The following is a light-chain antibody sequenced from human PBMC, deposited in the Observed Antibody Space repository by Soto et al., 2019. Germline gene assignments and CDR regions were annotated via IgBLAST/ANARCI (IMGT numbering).Light chain of an antibody. V-gene: IGKV3-15*01. Sequence: ETVMSQSPVTLSVSLGDRATLSCRASQSVSSNLAWYQQKPGQAPRLLFYGASTRATGIPFRFSGSGSGTEFTLTISRLQSEDFAVYHCQQYNSWPPMYTFGQGTKLEIK. CDR2: GAS. J-gene: IGKJ2*01. CDR3: QQYNSWPPMYT. CDR1: QSVSSN.